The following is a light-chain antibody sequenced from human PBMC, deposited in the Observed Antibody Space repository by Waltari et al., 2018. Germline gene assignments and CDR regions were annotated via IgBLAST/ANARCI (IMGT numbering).Light chain of an antibody. CDR2: GAS. J-gene: IGKJ2*01. V-gene: IGKV3-20*01. Sequence: EIVLTQSPGTLSLSPGERVTLSCRASQSVSSNYLAWYQQKPGQAPRLLIYGASSRATGIPDRFSGTGSGTDFIFTISRLEPEDFAVYFCQQYGTSPYSFGPGTKLEIK. CDR1: QSVSSNY. CDR3: QQYGTSPYS.